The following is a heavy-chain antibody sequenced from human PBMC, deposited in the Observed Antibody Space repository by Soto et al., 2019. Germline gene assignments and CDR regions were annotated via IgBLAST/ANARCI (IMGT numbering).Heavy chain of an antibody. CDR3: AKGHVLWSGYSYYYGMYV. CDR2: ISGSGDST. CDR1: EFKFSKSA. D-gene: IGHD3-3*01. Sequence: GGSLRLSWAATEFKFSKSAMIWGRQAPGKGLQWVSGISGSGDSTSYGDSVKGRFTISRDNSKKTLYLQMNSLRADDTAVYFCAKGHVLWSGYSYYYGMYVWGQGTTVPVYS. V-gene: IGHV3-23*01. J-gene: IGHJ6*02.